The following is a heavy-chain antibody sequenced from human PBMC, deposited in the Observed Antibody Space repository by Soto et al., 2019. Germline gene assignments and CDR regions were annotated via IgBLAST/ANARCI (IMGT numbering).Heavy chain of an antibody. Sequence: GGSLRLSCAASGFTFSSYSMNWVRQAPGKGLEWVSSISSSSSYIYYADSVKGRFTISRDNAKNSLYLQRNSLRAEDTAVYYCASDLNSIVVVQAAARHYYYGMDVWGKGTTVTVSS. V-gene: IGHV3-21*01. CDR3: ASDLNSIVVVQAAARHYYYGMDV. D-gene: IGHD2-2*01. CDR2: ISSSSSYI. J-gene: IGHJ6*04. CDR1: GFTFSSYS.